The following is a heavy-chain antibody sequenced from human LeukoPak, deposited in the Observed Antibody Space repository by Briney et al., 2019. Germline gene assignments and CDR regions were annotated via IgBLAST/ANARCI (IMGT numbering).Heavy chain of an antibody. CDR3: ARGRITIFGIYYYYGMDV. CDR2: MNPNSGNT. CDR1: GYTFTSYD. V-gene: IGHV1-8*01. D-gene: IGHD3-3*01. Sequence: ASVKVSCKASGYTFTSYDINWVRQATGQGLEWMGWMNPNSGNTGYAQKFQGRVTMTRNTSISTAYMELSSLRSEDTAVYCCARGRITIFGIYYYYGMDVWGQGTTVTVSS. J-gene: IGHJ6*02.